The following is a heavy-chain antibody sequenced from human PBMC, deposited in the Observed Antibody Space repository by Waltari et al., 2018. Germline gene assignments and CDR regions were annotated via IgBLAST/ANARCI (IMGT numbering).Heavy chain of an antibody. CDR3: ARGALVIGLLWCGEYKHPKYYFDY. V-gene: IGHV4-34*01. CDR2: INHSGST. CDR1: GGSFSGYY. Sequence: QVQLQQWGAGLLKPSETLSLTCAVYGGSFSGYYWSWIRQPPGKGLEWIGEINHSGSTNYNPSLKSRVTISVDTAKNQVSLKLSSVTAADTAVYYCARGALVIGLLWCGEYKHPKYYFDYWGQGTLVTVSS. J-gene: IGHJ4*02. D-gene: IGHD3-10*01.